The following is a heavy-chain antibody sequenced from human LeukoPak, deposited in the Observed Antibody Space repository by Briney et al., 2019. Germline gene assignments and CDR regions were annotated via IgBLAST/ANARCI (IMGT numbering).Heavy chain of an antibody. J-gene: IGHJ6*04. V-gene: IGHV1-3*01. CDR2: INAGNGNT. CDR1: GYTFTSYA. D-gene: IGHD2-2*01. CDR3: ARSGRTGCSSTSCYYYYGMDV. Sequence: EASVKVSCKASGYTFTSYAMHWVRQAPGQGLEWMGWINAGNGNTKYSQKFQGRVTITRDTSASTAYMELSSLRSEDTAVYYCARSGRTGCSSTSCYYYYGMDVWGKGTTVTVSS.